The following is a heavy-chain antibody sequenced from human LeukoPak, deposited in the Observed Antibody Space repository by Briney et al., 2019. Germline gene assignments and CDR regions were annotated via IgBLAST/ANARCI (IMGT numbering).Heavy chain of an antibody. J-gene: IGHJ4*02. CDR1: GVSFSDYY. CDR2: INHSGST. CDR3: ARRGYSYGRYYFDY. Sequence: PSETLSLTCAVFGVSFSDYYWNWIRQPPGKGLEWIGEINHSGSTNYNPSLRSRVTISVDTSKNQFSLKLSSVTAADTAVYYCARRGYSYGRYYFDYWGQGTLVTVSS. D-gene: IGHD5-18*01. V-gene: IGHV4-34*01.